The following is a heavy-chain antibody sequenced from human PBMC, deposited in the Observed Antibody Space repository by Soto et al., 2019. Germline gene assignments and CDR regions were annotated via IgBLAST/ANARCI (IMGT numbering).Heavy chain of an antibody. CDR1: GFTFSSYA. CDR2: ISASGGST. J-gene: IGHJ4*02. V-gene: IGHV3-23*01. Sequence: EVQLLESGGGLVQPGGSLRLSCAASGFTFSSYAMTWVRQAPGKGLEWVSAISASGGSTYYADSVKGRFTISRDNSKNTVYLQMNSLRAEDTAVYYCVTPIGKEHCSGGSCYSGGDYWGQGTLVTVSS. CDR3: VTPIGKEHCSGGSCYSGGDY. D-gene: IGHD2-15*01.